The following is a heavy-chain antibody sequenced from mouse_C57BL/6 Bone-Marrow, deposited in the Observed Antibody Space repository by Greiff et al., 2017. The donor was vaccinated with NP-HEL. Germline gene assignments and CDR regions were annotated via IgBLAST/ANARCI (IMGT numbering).Heavy chain of an antibody. V-gene: IGHV5-17*01. CDR1: GFSFSDYG. J-gene: IGHJ3*01. CDR3: SSNGNSYWFAY. CDR2: ISSGSSTF. D-gene: IGHD1-1*01. Sequence: EVKLVESGGGLVKPGGSLKLSCAASGFSFSDYGMHWVRQAPEKGLEWVAYISSGSSTFYYADTVKGRFTISSDNAKKPLFLQMTSLRSENTAMYYCSSNGNSYWFAYWGKGTLVTVSA.